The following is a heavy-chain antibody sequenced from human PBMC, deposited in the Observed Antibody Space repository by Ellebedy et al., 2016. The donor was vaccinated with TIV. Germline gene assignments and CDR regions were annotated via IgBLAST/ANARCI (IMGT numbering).Heavy chain of an antibody. CDR2: IYYTGST. V-gene: IGHV4-59*08. CDR3: ARRYSSSWFFDY. CDR1: GGSISNYY. D-gene: IGHD6-13*01. J-gene: IGHJ4*02. Sequence: MPSETLSLTCTVSGGSISNYYWSWIRQPPGKGLEWIGSIYYTGSTNYNPSLKSRVTISVDTSKNQFSLRLSSVTAADTAVYFCARRYSSSWFFDYWGQGALVTVSS.